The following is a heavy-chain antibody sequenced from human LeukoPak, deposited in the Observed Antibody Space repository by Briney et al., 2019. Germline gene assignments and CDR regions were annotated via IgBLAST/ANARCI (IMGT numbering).Heavy chain of an antibody. J-gene: IGHJ4*02. V-gene: IGHV4-34*01. Sequence: SETLSLTCAVYGGSFSGYYWSWIRQPPGKGLEWIGEINHSGSTNYNPSLKSRVTISVDTSKNQFSLKLSSVTAADTAVYYCASYDFWSGHYKGIDYWGQGTLVTVSS. CDR3: ASYDFWSGHYKGIDY. D-gene: IGHD3-3*01. CDR1: GGSFSGYY. CDR2: INHSGST.